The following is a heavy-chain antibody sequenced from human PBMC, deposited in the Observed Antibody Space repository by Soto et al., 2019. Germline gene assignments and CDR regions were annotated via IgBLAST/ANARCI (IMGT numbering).Heavy chain of an antibody. CDR2: ISSSGDAT. CDR1: GFTFSTYA. CDR3: AKNGDFWSWGMDV. J-gene: IGHJ6*02. V-gene: IGHV3-23*01. D-gene: IGHD3-3*01. Sequence: GGSLRLSCAASGFTFSTYAMTWVRQAPGKGLEWVSIISSSGDATYYLDSVKGRFTISRDNSRNTLNLQMHSLRAEDTAVYYCAKNGDFWSWGMDVWGQGTTVTVSS.